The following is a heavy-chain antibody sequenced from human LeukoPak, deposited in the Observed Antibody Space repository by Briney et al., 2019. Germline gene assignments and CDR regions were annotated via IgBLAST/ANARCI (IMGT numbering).Heavy chain of an antibody. CDR2: IIPILGIA. CDR1: GGTFSSYA. J-gene: IGHJ4*02. Sequence: SVKVSCKASGGTFSSYAISWVRQAPGQGLEWMGRIIPILGIANYAQKFQGRVTITADKSTSTAYMELSSLRSEDTAVYYCASGGRAVAGTNFDYWGQGTLVTVSS. D-gene: IGHD6-19*01. CDR3: ASGGRAVAGTNFDY. V-gene: IGHV1-69*04.